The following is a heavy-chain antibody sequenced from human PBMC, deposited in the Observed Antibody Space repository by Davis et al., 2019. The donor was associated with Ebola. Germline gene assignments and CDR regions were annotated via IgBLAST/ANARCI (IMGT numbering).Heavy chain of an antibody. D-gene: IGHD6-13*01. J-gene: IGHJ6*02. Sequence: PGGSLRLSCAVYGGSFSGYYWSWIRQPPGKGLEWIGEINHSGSTNYNPSLKSRVTISVDTSKNQFSLKLSSVTAADTAVYYCARMAGSSWYASYYYYGMDVWGQGTTVTVSS. CDR3: ARMAGSSWYASYYYYGMDV. V-gene: IGHV4-34*01. CDR1: GGSFSGYY. CDR2: INHSGST.